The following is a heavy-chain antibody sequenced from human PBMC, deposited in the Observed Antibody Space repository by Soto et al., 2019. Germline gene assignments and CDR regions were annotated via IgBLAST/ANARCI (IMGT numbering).Heavy chain of an antibody. D-gene: IGHD3-3*01. CDR2: ISAYNGNT. CDR3: ARRGLTWYYDFWSGSYPGYYGMDV. J-gene: IGHJ6*02. CDR1: GYTFTSYG. Sequence: ASVKVSCQASGYTFTSYGISWVRQAPGQGLEWMGWISAYNGNTNYAQKLQGRVTMTTDTSTSTAYMELRSLRSDDTAVYYCARRGLTWYYDFWSGSYPGYYGMDVWGQGTTVTVSS. V-gene: IGHV1-18*01.